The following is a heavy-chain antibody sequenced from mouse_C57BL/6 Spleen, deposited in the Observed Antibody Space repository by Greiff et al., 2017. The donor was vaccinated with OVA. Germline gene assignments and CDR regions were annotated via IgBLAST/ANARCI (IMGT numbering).Heavy chain of an antibody. CDR1: GFSFNTYA. Sequence: EVQLVESGGGLVQPKGSLKLSCAASGFSFNTYAMNWVRQAPGKGLEWVARIRSKSNNYATYYADSVKDRFTISRDDSESMLYLQMNNLKPEDTAMYYCVSPFITTVVDYYAMDYWGQGTSVTVSS. V-gene: IGHV10-1*01. J-gene: IGHJ4*01. CDR2: IRSKSNNYAT. D-gene: IGHD1-1*01. CDR3: VSPFITTVVDYYAMDY.